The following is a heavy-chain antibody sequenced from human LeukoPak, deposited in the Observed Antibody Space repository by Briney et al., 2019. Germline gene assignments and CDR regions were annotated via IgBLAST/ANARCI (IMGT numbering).Heavy chain of an antibody. CDR2: ISYDGSNK. D-gene: IGHD3-22*01. J-gene: IGHJ4*02. CDR3: AKDRRLNYYDSSGPSYYFDY. Sequence: GRSLRLSCAASGFTFSSYGMRWVRQAPGKGLEWVAVISYDGSNKYYADSVKGRFTISRDNSKNTLYLQMNSLRAEDTAVYYCAKDRRLNYYDSSGPSYYFDYWGQGTLVTVSS. CDR1: GFTFSSYG. V-gene: IGHV3-30*18.